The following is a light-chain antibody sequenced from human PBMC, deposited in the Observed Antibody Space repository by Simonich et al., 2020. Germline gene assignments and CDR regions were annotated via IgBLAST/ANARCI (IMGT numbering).Light chain of an antibody. J-gene: IGKJ5*01. Sequence: EIVLTQSPATLSLSPGERATLSYRASQSVSSYLAWSQQKPGQAPRLLIYDASNRATCIPARFSGSGSGTDFTLTISSLEPEDFAVYYCQQRSNWITFGQGTRLEIK. CDR1: QSVSSY. CDR2: DAS. V-gene: IGKV3-11*01. CDR3: QQRSNWIT.